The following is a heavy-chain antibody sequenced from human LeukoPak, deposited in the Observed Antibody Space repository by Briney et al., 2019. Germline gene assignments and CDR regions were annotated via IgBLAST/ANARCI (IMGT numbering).Heavy chain of an antibody. J-gene: IGHJ3*02. CDR2: IRSKANSYAT. D-gene: IGHD6-19*01. V-gene: IGHV3-73*01. CDR3: TRLLHSSGWEGFDI. Sequence: GGSLRLSCAASGFTFSGSALHWVRQASGKGLEWVGRIRSKANSYATAYAASVKGRFTISRDDSKNTAYLQMNSLKTEDTAVYYCTRLLHSSGWEGFDIWGQGTMVTVSS. CDR1: GFTFSGSA.